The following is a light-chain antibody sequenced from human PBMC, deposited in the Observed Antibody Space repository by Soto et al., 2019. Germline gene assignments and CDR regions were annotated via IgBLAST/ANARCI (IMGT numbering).Light chain of an antibody. V-gene: IGKV1-5*01. CDR3: QHMRT. CDR2: DAS. J-gene: IGKJ1*01. Sequence: IQMTQSPSTLSASIGDRVTITCRASQTINNWIAWYQQKPGKAPKFLIYDASTLESGVPSRFSGSGFGTEFSLTISSLQPDDFGSYYCQHMRTFGQGTKVEMK. CDR1: QTINNW.